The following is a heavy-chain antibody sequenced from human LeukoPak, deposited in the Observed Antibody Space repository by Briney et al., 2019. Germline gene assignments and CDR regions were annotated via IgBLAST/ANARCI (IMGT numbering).Heavy chain of an antibody. V-gene: IGHV4-39*07. D-gene: IGHD3-10*01. CDR3: ARGHTMVRGVMGAFDI. J-gene: IGHJ3*02. CDR1: GGSISSSLYH. Sequence: SETLSLTCTVSGGSISSSLYHWGWIRQSPGKNLEWLGSIYYTGTTHYNPSLKSRVTISVDTSKNQFSLNLSSVTAADTAVYYCARGHTMVRGVMGAFDIWGQGTMVTVSS. CDR2: IYYTGTT.